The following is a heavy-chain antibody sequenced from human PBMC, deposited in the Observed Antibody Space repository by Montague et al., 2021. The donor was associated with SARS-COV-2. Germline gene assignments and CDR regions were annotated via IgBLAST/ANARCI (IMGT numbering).Heavy chain of an antibody. CDR3: ASVWFSSIIVVVISVPLDY. CDR1: GGSISSSSYY. J-gene: IGHJ4*02. D-gene: IGHD3-22*01. CDR2: IYYSGST. V-gene: IGHV4-39*07. Sequence: SETLSLTCTVSGGSISSSSYYWGWIRQPPGKGLEWIGSIYYSGSTYYNPSLKSRVTISVDTSKNQFSLKLISVTAADTAVYYCASVWFSSIIVVVISVPLDYWGQGTLATVSS.